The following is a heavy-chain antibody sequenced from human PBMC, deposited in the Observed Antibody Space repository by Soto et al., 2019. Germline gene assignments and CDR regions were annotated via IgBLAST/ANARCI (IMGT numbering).Heavy chain of an antibody. CDR1: GYTFTGYW. Sequence: GESLKISCKGSGYTFTGYWIVWVRQMPGKGLEWMGNIYPDDSETRYSPSFQGQVTISVDKSISTAYLQWSSLKASDTAMYYCARRRYQFYGMDVWGQGTTVTVSS. J-gene: IGHJ6*02. D-gene: IGHD1-20*01. CDR3: ARRRYQFYGMDV. V-gene: IGHV5-51*01. CDR2: IYPDDSET.